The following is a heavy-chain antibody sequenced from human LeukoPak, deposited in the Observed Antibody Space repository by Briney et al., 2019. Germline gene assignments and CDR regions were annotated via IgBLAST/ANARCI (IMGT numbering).Heavy chain of an antibody. CDR1: GGSISSSSYY. D-gene: IGHD2-8*01. CDR2: IYTSGST. V-gene: IGHV4-61*05. CDR3: ARGRRMVYAKAPYYYGMDV. J-gene: IGHJ6*02. Sequence: PSETLSLTCTVSGGSISSSSYYWGWIRQPPGKGLGWIGRIYTSGSTNYNPSLKSRVTISVDTSKNQFSLKLSSVTAADTAVYYCARGRRMVYAKAPYYYGMDVWGQGTTVTVSS.